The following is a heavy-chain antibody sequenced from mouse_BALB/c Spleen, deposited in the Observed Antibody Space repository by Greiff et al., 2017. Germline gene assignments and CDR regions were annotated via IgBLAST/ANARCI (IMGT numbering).Heavy chain of an antibody. CDR2: IDPENGNT. D-gene: IGHD3-3*01. V-gene: IGHV14-1*02. CDR1: GFNIKDYY. J-gene: IGHJ2*01. Sequence: EVKLQQSGAELVRPGALVKLSCKASGFNIKDYYMHWVKQRPEQGLEWIGWIDPENGNTIYDPKFQGKASITADTSSNTAYLQLSSLTSEDTAVYYCARRAGTSDYWGQGTTLTVSS. CDR3: ARRAGTSDY.